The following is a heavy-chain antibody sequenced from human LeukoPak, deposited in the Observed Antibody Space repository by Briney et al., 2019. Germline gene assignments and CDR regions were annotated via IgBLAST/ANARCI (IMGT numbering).Heavy chain of an antibody. V-gene: IGHV3-11*01. CDR1: GFTFSDSY. CDR2: ISGTGSTT. D-gene: IGHD2-2*01. CDR3: ARDQPHAASWFDP. Sequence: GGSLRLSCEASGFTFSDSYMSWIRQAPGKGLEWVSCISGTGSTTYADSVKGRFTVSRDNAKKSLYLQMNSLRAEDTAVYYCARDQPHAASWFDPWGQGTLVTVSS. J-gene: IGHJ5*02.